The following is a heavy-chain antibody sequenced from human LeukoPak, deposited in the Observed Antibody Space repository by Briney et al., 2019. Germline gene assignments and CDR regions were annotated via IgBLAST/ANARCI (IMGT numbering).Heavy chain of an antibody. CDR1: GFTFSSYS. J-gene: IGHJ4*02. CDR2: TSSSSSTI. CDR3: GRSSTSEY. V-gene: IGHV3-48*04. D-gene: IGHD2-2*01. Sequence: PGGSLRLSCAASGFTFSSYSMNWVRQAPGKGLEWVSYTSSSSSTIYYADSVKGRFTISRDNAKNSVHLQMNSLRAEDTAVYYCGRSSTSEYWGQGTLVIVSS.